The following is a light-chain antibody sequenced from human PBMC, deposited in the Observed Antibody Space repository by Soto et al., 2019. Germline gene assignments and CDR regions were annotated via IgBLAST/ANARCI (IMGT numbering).Light chain of an antibody. CDR3: SSYTSSSTLV. CDR1: SSDVGSYNY. J-gene: IGLJ2*01. V-gene: IGLV2-14*03. Sequence: QSALTQPASVSGSPGQSIAISCTGTSSDVGSYNYVSWYQQHPGKAPKLMIYDVSDRPPGVSNRFSGSKSGNTASLTISGLQAEDEADYYCSSYTSSSTLVFGGGTKLTVL. CDR2: DVS.